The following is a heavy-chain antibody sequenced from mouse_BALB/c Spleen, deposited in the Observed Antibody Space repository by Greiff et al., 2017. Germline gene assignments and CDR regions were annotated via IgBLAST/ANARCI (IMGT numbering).Heavy chain of an antibody. CDR2: ISSGGSYT. Sequence: EVKLVESGGDLVKPGGSLKLSCAASGFTFSSYGMSWVRQTPDKRLEWVATISSGGSYTYYPDSVKGRFTISRDNAKNTLYLQMSSLKSEDTAMYYCASRSTMIPFAYWGQGTLVTVSA. CDR3: ASRSTMIPFAY. J-gene: IGHJ3*01. V-gene: IGHV5-6*02. D-gene: IGHD2-4*01. CDR1: GFTFSSYG.